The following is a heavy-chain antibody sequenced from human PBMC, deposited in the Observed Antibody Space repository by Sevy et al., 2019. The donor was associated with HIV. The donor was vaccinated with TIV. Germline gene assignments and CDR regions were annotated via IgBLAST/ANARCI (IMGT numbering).Heavy chain of an antibody. V-gene: IGHV3-23*01. CDR1: GFTFSSYA. CDR3: AKDPIRMDYDFWSVTADWFDP. D-gene: IGHD3-3*01. J-gene: IGHJ5*02. Sequence: GGSLRLSCAASGFTFSSYAMSWVRQAPGKGLEWVSAISGSGGSTYYADSVKGRFTISRDNSKNTLYLQMNSLRAEDTAVYYCAKDPIRMDYDFWSVTADWFDPWGQGTLVTVSS. CDR2: ISGSGGST.